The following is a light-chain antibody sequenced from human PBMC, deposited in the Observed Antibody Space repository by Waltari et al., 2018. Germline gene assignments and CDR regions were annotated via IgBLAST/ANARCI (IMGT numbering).Light chain of an antibody. J-gene: IGKJ4*01. CDR1: ESVLYSSNNKNH. CDR2: WAS. Sequence: DIVMTQSPESQAVSLGARATISCKPRESVLYSSNNKNHLAWYQQKPGQPPRLLLYWASTRESGVPDRFIGSGSETDFTLTVTSLQAEDVAVYYCQQYYNTPLTFGGGTKVGVK. CDR3: QQYYNTPLT. V-gene: IGKV4-1*01.